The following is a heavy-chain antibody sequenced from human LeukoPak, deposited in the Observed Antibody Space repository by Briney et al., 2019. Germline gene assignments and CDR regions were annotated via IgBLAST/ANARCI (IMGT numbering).Heavy chain of an antibody. CDR3: AKWGEYYYDSSGYSDY. CDR2: IGGSGGST. J-gene: IGHJ4*02. V-gene: IGHV3-23*01. D-gene: IGHD3-22*01. CDR1: GFTFSSYA. Sequence: GGSLRLSCAASGFTFSSYAMSWVRQATGKGLEWVSAIGGSGGSTYYADSVKGRFTISRDNSKNTLYLQMNSLRAEDTAVYYCAKWGEYYYDSSGYSDYWGQGTLVTVSA.